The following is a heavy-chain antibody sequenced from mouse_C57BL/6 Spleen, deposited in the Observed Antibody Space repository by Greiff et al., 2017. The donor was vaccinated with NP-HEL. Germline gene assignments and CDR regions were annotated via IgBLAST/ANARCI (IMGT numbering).Heavy chain of an antibody. CDR3: APYGSPYWYFDV. V-gene: IGHV3-6*01. CDR2: ISYDGSN. D-gene: IGHD1-1*01. Sequence: EVQLVESGPGLVKPSQSLSLTCSVTGYSITSGYYWNWIRQFPGNKLEWMGYISYDGSNNYNPSLKNRISITRDTSKNQFFLKLNSVTTEDTATYYCAPYGSPYWYFDVWGTGTTVTVSS. J-gene: IGHJ1*03. CDR1: GYSITSGYY.